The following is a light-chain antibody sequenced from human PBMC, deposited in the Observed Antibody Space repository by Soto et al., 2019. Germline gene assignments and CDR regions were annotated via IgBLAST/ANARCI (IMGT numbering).Light chain of an antibody. CDR3: QKYNSAPLT. CDR2: AAS. CDR1: KAIGVI. J-gene: IGKJ4*01. V-gene: IGKV1-27*01. Sequence: EIKRTKSPSSLSASLGAEATLPSRAGKAIGVILAWFQQKPGNVPKLLIFAASTLQAGVPSRFSGSGSGTDFPLTISSLQPEDVATYYCQKYNSAPLTFGGGTKVEIK.